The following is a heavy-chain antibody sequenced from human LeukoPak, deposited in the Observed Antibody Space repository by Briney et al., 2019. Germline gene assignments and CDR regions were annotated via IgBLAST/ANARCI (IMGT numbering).Heavy chain of an antibody. CDR3: ARGKKTRAVLYGSPQWFDP. J-gene: IGHJ5*02. Sequence: SQTLSLTCAVSGGSITSGDHSWNWLRLTQGRGLEWIGYMYHSGSTCYNPSLKSRVTISVDRSKNQFSLKLSSVTAADTAVYYCARGKKTRAVLYGSPQWFDPWGQGTLVTVSS. CDR1: GGSITSGDHS. V-gene: IGHV4-30-2*01. D-gene: IGHD3-10*01. CDR2: MYHSGST.